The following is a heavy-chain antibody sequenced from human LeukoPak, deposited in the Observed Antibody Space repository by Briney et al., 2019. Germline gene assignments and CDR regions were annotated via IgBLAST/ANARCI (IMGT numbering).Heavy chain of an antibody. Sequence: SETLSLTCTVSGGSVTSTTYYWGWVRQPPGKGLEWVGVVHYNGATYYDPSLKSRVTMSIDTSENQFSLKLSSVTAADTAVYYCARSYSSSWYDYWGQGTLVTVSS. V-gene: IGHV4-39*01. CDR3: ARSYSSSWYDY. J-gene: IGHJ4*02. D-gene: IGHD6-13*01. CDR1: GGSVTSTTYY. CDR2: VHYNGAT.